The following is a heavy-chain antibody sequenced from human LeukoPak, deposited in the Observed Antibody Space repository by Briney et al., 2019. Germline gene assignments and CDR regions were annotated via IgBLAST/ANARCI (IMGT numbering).Heavy chain of an antibody. CDR2: IFPKSGGT. J-gene: IGHJ5*02. Sequence: ASVKVSCETSGYTFTDYNVHWVRQAPGQGLEWMGWIFPKSGGTDYAQKFQGRLSLTGDTSTSTAYMELTSLRSDDTAVYFCARGYGSGSYGRFDPWGQGTLVTVSS. V-gene: IGHV1-2*02. D-gene: IGHD3-10*01. CDR1: GYTFTDYN. CDR3: ARGYGSGSYGRFDP.